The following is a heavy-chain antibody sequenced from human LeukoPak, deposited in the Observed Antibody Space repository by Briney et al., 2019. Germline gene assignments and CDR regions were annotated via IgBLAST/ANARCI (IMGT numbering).Heavy chain of an antibody. J-gene: IGHJ4*02. Sequence: GGSLRLSCAASGFTFSSYAMSWVRQAPGKGLEWVSAISGSGGSTYYADSVKGRFSISKDNSKNTLYLQMSSLRAEDTAVYYCAKDSPYKEWELLMDYWGQGTLVTVSS. CDR3: AKDSPYKEWELLMDY. D-gene: IGHD1-26*01. CDR2: ISGSGGST. CDR1: GFTFSSYA. V-gene: IGHV3-23*01.